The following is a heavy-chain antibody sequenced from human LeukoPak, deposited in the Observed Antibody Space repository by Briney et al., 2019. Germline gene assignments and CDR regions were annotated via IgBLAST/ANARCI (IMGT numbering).Heavy chain of an antibody. CDR3: ARGDRITMVRGFMDV. Sequence: SSETLSLTCAVYGGSFSGYYWSWIRQPPGKGLEWIGEINHSGSTNYNPSLKSRVTISVDTSKNQFSLKLSSVTAADTAVYYCARGDRITMVRGFMDVWGKGTTVTISS. CDR1: GGSFSGYY. D-gene: IGHD3-10*01. V-gene: IGHV4-34*01. CDR2: INHSGST. J-gene: IGHJ6*03.